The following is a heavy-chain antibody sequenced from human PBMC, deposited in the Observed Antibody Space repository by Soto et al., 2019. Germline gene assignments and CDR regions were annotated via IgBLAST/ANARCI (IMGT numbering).Heavy chain of an antibody. V-gene: IGHV3-21*01. D-gene: IGHD3-3*01. CDR1: GFTFSSYS. J-gene: IGHJ6*02. CDR3: ATNPYDFWSGPAPLNYYYYGMDV. CDR2: ISSSSSYI. Sequence: GGSLRLSCAASGFTFSSYSMNWVRQAPGKGLEWVSSISSSSSYIYYADSVKGRFTISRDNAKNSLYLQMNSLRAEDTAVYYCATNPYDFWSGPAPLNYYYYGMDVWGQGTTVTVSS.